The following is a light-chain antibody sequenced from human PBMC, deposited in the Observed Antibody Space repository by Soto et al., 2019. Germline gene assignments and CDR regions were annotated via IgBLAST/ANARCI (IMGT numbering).Light chain of an antibody. V-gene: IGKV2-28*01. CDR2: LGS. CDR3: MQALQTPT. Sequence: DIVMTQSPLSLPVTPGEPASISCRSSQSLLHSNGYNYLDWYLQKPGQSPQLLIYLGSNRASGVPDRFSGSVSGTEFTLKISRVEAEDVGVYYCMQALQTPTFGGGTKVEIK. J-gene: IGKJ4*01. CDR1: QSLLHSNGYNY.